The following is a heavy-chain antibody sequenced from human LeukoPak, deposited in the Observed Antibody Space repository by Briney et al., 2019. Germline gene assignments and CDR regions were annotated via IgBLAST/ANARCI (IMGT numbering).Heavy chain of an antibody. D-gene: IGHD1-26*01. V-gene: IGHV1-69*05. CDR2: IIPIFGTA. CDR3: ATSYSGSYPTDY. J-gene: IGHJ4*02. CDR1: GGTFSSYA. Sequence: SVKVSCKASGGTFSSYAISWARQAPGQGLEWMGRIIPIFGTANYAQKFQGRVTITTGESTSTAYMELSSLRSEDTAVYYCATSYSGSYPTDYWGQGTLVTVSS.